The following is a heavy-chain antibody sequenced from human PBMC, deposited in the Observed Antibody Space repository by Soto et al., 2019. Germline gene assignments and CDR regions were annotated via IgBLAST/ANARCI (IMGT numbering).Heavy chain of an antibody. J-gene: IGHJ5*02. V-gene: IGHV3-23*01. CDR1: GFTFSSYA. Sequence: EVQLLEFGGGLVQPGGSLRLSCAASGFTFSSYAMSWVRQAPGKWLEWVSAISGSGGSTYYADSVKGRFTISRDNSKNSLYLQMNSLRAEDTAVYYCAKDVGEGDIVVVPAATGNWFDPWAQGTLVTVSS. D-gene: IGHD2-2*01. CDR3: AKDVGEGDIVVVPAATGNWFDP. CDR2: ISGSGGST.